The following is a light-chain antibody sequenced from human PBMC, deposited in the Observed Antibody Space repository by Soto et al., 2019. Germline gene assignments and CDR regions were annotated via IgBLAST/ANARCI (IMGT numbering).Light chain of an antibody. CDR3: SSYTARSTWV. CDR1: SSDVGGYNY. CDR2: XVX. V-gene: IGLV2-14*01. Sequence: QSALTQPASVSGSPGQSITISCTGTSSDVGGYNYVSWYQQHPGTSPKLMIYXVXNRXXXXXXXXSGSKSGNTASLIISGXXXXXXXXXYCSSYTARSTWVFGGGTKLTVL. J-gene: IGLJ3*02.